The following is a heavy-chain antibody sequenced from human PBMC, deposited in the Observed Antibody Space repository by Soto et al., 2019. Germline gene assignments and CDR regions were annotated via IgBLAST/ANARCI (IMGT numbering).Heavy chain of an antibody. Sequence: GGSLRLSCAASGFTFSNAWMNWVRQAPGKGLEWVGRIKSKTDGGTTDYAAPVKGRFTISRDDSKNTLYLQMNSLKTEDTAVYYCTTSRAMTTQVWNYYYGMDVWGQGTTVTVSS. D-gene: IGHD4-4*01. CDR2: IKSKTDGGTT. V-gene: IGHV3-15*07. J-gene: IGHJ6*02. CDR1: GFTFSNAW. CDR3: TTSRAMTTQVWNYYYGMDV.